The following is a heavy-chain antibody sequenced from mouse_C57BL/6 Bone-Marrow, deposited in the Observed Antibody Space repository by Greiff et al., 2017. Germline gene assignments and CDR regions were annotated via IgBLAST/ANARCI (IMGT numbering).Heavy chain of an antibody. V-gene: IGHV1-69*01. CDR1: GYTFTSYW. J-gene: IGHJ3*01. D-gene: IGHD2-3*01. Sequence: QVQLQQPGAELVMPGASVKLSCKASGYTFTSYWMHWVKQRPGQGLEWIGEIDPSASYTNYNQKVKGKSTLTVDKSASTAYMQLSSLTSEDSAVYYCAISRWLLQAWFAYWGQGTLVTVSA. CDR3: AISRWLLQAWFAY. CDR2: IDPSASYT.